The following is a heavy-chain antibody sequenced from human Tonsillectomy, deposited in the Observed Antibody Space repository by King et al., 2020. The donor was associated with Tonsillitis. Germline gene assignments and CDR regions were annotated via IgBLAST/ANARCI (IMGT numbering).Heavy chain of an antibody. Sequence: VQLVESGGGVVQPGRSLRLSCAASGFTFSSYAVHWVRQAPGKGLEWVAVIAYDGSYKHYADPVKGRFTISRDNSKNTVFLQMNSLRAEDTALYYCARESATRTCGLDIWGQGTVVTVSS. J-gene: IGHJ3*02. CDR2: IAYDGSYK. CDR1: GFTFSSYA. CDR3: ARESATRTCGLDI. V-gene: IGHV3-30*01. D-gene: IGHD6-6*01.